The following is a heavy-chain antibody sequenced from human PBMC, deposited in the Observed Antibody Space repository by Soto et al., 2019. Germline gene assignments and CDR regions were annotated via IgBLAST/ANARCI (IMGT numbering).Heavy chain of an antibody. CDR3: ATARLGPLRYFDWLLPDY. CDR1: GYTLTELS. CDR2: FDPEDGET. J-gene: IGHJ4*02. D-gene: IGHD3-9*01. Sequence: ASVKVSCKVSGYTLTELSMHWVRQAPGKGLEWMGGFDPEDGETIYAQKFQGRVTMAEDTSTDTAYMELSSLRSEDTAVYYCATARLGPLRYFDWLLPDYWGQGTLVTVSS. V-gene: IGHV1-24*01.